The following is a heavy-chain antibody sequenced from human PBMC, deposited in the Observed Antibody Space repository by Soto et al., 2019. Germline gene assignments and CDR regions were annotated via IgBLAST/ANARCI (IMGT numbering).Heavy chain of an antibody. CDR1: GFTFSSYG. J-gene: IGHJ6*02. CDR2: IWYDGSNK. D-gene: IGHD6-13*01. CDR3: ARDATGSSSWYPSHYGMDV. V-gene: IGHV3-33*01. Sequence: GGSLRLSCAASGFTFSSYGMHWVRQAPGKGLEWVAVIWYDGSNKYYADSVKGRFTISRDNSKNTLYLQMNSLRAEDTAVYYCARDATGSSSWYPSHYGMDVWGQGTTVTVSS.